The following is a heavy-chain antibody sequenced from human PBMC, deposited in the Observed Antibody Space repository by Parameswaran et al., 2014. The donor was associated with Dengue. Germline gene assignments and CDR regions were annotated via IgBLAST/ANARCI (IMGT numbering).Heavy chain of an antibody. V-gene: IGHV4-34*01. CDR3: ERDLGTADYYGMDV. CDR2: INHSGST. J-gene: IGHJ6*02. Sequence: RWIRQPPGKGLEWIGEINHSGSTNYNPSLKSRVTISVDTSKNQFSLKLSSVTAADTAVYYCERDLGTADYYGMDVWGQGTTVTVSS. D-gene: IGHD6-13*01.